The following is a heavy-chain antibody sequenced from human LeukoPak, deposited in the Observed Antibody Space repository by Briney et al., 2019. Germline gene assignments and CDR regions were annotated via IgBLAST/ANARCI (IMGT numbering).Heavy chain of an antibody. CDR1: GFTFSSYS. V-gene: IGHV3-48*01. D-gene: IGHD3-10*01. CDR3: ARVVVRGPGGGYFDY. Sequence: GGSLRLSCAASGFTFSSYSMNWVRQAPGKGLEWVSYISSSSSTIYYADSVKGRFTISRDNAKNSLYLQMNSLRAEDTAVYYCARVVVRGPGGGYFDYWGQGTLVTVSS. J-gene: IGHJ4*02. CDR2: ISSSSSTI.